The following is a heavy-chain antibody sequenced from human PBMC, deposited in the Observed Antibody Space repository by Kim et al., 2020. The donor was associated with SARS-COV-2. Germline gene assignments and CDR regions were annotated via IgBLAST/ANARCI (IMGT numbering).Heavy chain of an antibody. V-gene: IGHV4-4*02. CDR3: ARVPYSSGWYGFDY. CDR2: IYHSGST. J-gene: IGHJ4*02. D-gene: IGHD6-19*01. Sequence: SETLSLTCAVSGGSISSSNWWSWVRQPPGKGLEWIGEIYHSGSTNYNPSLKSRVTISVDKSKNQFSLKLSSVTAADTAVYYCARVPYSSGWYGFDYWGQGTLLTVSS. CDR1: GGSISSSNW.